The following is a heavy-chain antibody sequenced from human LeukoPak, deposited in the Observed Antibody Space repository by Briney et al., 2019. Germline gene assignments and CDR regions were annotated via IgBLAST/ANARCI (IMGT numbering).Heavy chain of an antibody. D-gene: IGHD2-2*01. CDR2: INDSGSP. Sequence: KASETLSLTCKVSGGSFSGYHWTWIRQSPGTGLDYIGEINDSGSPVYNPSLKSRVTISVDTSKNEFSMSLTSVTAADTAVYCCARGPHQHWPLGQGWSQGSLVT. CDR1: GGSFSGYH. CDR3: ARGPHQHWPLGQG. J-gene: IGHJ4*02. V-gene: IGHV4-34*01.